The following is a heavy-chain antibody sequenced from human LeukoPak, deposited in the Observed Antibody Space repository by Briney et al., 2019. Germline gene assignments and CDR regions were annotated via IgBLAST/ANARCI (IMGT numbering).Heavy chain of an antibody. D-gene: IGHD1-26*01. CDR2: ISAYNGNT. V-gene: IGHV1-18*01. J-gene: IGHJ3*02. CDR3: ARWGSGATTNAFDI. CDR1: GYTFTSYG. Sequence: ASVKVSCKASGYTFTSYGISWVRQAPGQGLEWMGWISAYNGNTNYAQKLQGRVTMTTDTSTSTAYMELSSLRSEDTAVYYCARWGSGATTNAFDIWGQGTMVTVSS.